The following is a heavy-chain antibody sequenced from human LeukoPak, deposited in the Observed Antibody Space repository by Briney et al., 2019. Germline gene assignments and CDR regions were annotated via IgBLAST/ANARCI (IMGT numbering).Heavy chain of an antibody. CDR1: GGFINRDLYY. CDR3: ARGSGWNSFDP. D-gene: IGHD6-19*01. CDR2: IYTNGWT. Sequence: SETLSLTCTISGGFINRDLYYCAWLRQPAGKRLEWFGRIYTNGWTDYNPSLKSRVTISVDTSKNQFSLKLSFVTAADTAFYYCARGSGWNSFDPWGQGTLVTVSS. J-gene: IGHJ5*02. V-gene: IGHV4-61*02.